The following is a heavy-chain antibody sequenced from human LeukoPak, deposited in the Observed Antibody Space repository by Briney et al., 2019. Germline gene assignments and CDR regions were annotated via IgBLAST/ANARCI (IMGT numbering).Heavy chain of an antibody. V-gene: IGHV3-30*18. D-gene: IGHD6-19*01. CDR3: AKGVAGTFDY. J-gene: IGHJ4*02. CDR1: GFTFSSYG. Sequence: GRSLRPSCAASGFTFSSYGMHWVRQAPGKGLEWVAVISYDGSNKYYADSVKGRFTISRDNSKKTLYLQMNSLRAEDKAVYYCAKGVAGTFDYWGQGTLVTVSS. CDR2: ISYDGSNK.